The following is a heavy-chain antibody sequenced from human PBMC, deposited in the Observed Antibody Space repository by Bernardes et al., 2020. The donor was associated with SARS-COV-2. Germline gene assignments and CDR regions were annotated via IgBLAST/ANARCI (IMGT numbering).Heavy chain of an antibody. CDR1: GFTVSSNY. CDR3: ARDSLRYDFWSGYFQSYGMDV. D-gene: IGHD3-3*01. CDR2: IYSGGST. Sequence: GSLRLSCAASGFTVSSNYMSWVRQAPGKGLEWVSVIYSGGSTDYADSVKGRFTISRDNSKNTLYLQMNSLRAEDTAIYYCARDSLRYDFWSGYFQSYGMDVWGQGTTVTVSS. V-gene: IGHV3-53*01. J-gene: IGHJ6*02.